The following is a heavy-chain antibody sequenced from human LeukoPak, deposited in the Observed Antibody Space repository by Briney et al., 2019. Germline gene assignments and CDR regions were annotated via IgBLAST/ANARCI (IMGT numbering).Heavy chain of an antibody. CDR3: ARVWSSSSLLGV. V-gene: IGHV1-18*01. CDR1: GYTFTSYG. J-gene: IGHJ4*02. CDR2: ISAYNGNT. D-gene: IGHD6-6*01. Sequence: ASVRVSCKASGYTFTSYGISWVRQAPGQGGEWVGWISAYNGNTNYAQKLQGRVTMTTDTSTSTAYMELRSLRSDDTAVYYCARVWSSSSLLGVWGQGTLVTVSS.